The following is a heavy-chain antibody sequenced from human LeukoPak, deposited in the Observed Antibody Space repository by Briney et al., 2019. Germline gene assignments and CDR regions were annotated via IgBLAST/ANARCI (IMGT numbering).Heavy chain of an antibody. CDR1: GYTFTGYY. J-gene: IGHJ4*02. CDR3: ARVSHYYGSEIEY. D-gene: IGHD3-10*01. Sequence: ASVKVSCKTSGYTFTGYYMHWMRQAPGQGLEWMGWISAYNGNTNYAQKVQGRVTMTTDTSTSTAYMELRSLRSDDTAVYYCARVSHYYGSEIEYWGQGTLVTVSS. CDR2: ISAYNGNT. V-gene: IGHV1-18*04.